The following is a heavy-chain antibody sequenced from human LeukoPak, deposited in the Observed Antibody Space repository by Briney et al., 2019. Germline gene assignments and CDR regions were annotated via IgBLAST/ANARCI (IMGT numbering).Heavy chain of an antibody. V-gene: IGHV1-69*02. CDR2: IIPILGEP. CDR1: GGTFSSYT. J-gene: IGHJ4*02. Sequence: SVKVSCKASGGTFSSYTISWVRQAPGQGLEWMGRIIPILGEPDYAQKFQGRSTITADMSTSTAYMDLSSLRSEDTAVYYCARTGGLGTYGIFDYWGQGTLVTVSS. D-gene: IGHD3-10*01. CDR3: ARTGGLGTYGIFDY.